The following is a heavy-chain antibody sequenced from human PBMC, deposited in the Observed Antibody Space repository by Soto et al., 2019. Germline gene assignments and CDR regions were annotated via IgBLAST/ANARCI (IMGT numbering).Heavy chain of an antibody. J-gene: IGHJ3*02. CDR3: ARDGWGSSEKEGEGGSGWKRHAFDI. Sequence: GESLKISCAASGFTFSSYWMSWVRQAPGKGLEWVANIKQDGSEKYYVDSVKGRFTISRDNAKNSLYLQMNSLRAEDTAVYYCARDGWGSSEKEGEGGSGWKRHAFDIWGQGTMVTVSS. CDR2: IKQDGSEK. V-gene: IGHV3-7*01. CDR1: GFTFSSYW. D-gene: IGHD6-19*01.